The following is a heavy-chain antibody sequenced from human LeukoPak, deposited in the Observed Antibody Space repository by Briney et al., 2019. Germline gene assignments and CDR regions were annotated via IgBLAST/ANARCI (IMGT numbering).Heavy chain of an antibody. V-gene: IGHV1-18*01. CDR2: ISAYNGNT. CDR1: GYAFTSYG. J-gene: IGHJ4*02. D-gene: IGHD6-13*01. CDR3: ARAGKNSRLGVY. Sequence: ASVKVSCKASGYAFTSYGIRWVREAPGQGLEWMGWISAYNGNTNYAQKLQGRVTMTTDTSTSTAYMELRSLRSDDTAVYYCARAGKNSRLGVYWGQGTLVTVSS.